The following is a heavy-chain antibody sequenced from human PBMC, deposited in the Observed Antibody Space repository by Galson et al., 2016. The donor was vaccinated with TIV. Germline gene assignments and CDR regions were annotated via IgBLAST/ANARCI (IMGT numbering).Heavy chain of an antibody. CDR3: ATVAWFPGLSLDN. CDR2: FDTEVSKT. Sequence: SVKVSCKVSGNSLNELVMHWVRQAPGEGLEWMGGFDTEVSKTVYAQMLQGRVTMAADTSRNTAYMELGSLRFEDTAVYYCATVAWFPGLSLDNWGQGTLAPVSS. CDR1: GNSLNELV. J-gene: IGHJ4*02. D-gene: IGHD2/OR15-2a*01. V-gene: IGHV1-24*01.